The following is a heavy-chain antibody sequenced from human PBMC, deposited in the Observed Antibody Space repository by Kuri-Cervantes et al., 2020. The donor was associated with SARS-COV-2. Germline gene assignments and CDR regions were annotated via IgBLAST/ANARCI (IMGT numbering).Heavy chain of an antibody. V-gene: IGHV3-20*04. CDR2: INWNGGST. J-gene: IGHJ4*02. CDR3: AREKGSSSWPIDY. CDR1: GFTFSDYY. D-gene: IGHD6-13*01. Sequence: GESLKISCAASGFTFSDYYMSWIRQAPGKGLEWVSGINWNGGSTGYADSVKGRFTISRDNAKNSLYLQMNSLRAEDTALYYCAREKGSSSWPIDYWGQGILVTVSS.